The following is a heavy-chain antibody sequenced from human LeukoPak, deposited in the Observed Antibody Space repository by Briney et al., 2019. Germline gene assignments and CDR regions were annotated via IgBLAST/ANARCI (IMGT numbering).Heavy chain of an antibody. Sequence: ASVKGSCKASGYTFTSYDINWARQATGQGLEWMGWMNPNSGNTGYAQKFQGRVTMTWKTSISTAYMELSTLRSEDTAVYYCASARAVAGAWAFDIWGQGTMVTVSS. D-gene: IGHD6-19*01. V-gene: IGHV1-8*01. CDR1: GYTFTSYD. CDR3: ASARAVAGAWAFDI. CDR2: MNPNSGNT. J-gene: IGHJ3*02.